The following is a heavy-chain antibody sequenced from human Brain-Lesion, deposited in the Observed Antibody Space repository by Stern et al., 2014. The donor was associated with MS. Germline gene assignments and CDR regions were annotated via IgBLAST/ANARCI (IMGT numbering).Heavy chain of an antibody. D-gene: IGHD1-26*01. J-gene: IGHJ4*02. Sequence: VQLVQSGAEVKKPGASVQVSCQVSGYTLTELSMHWARQAPRKGLEWMGGFDPEDGETIYAQKFQGRVTMTEDTSTDTAYMELSSLRSEDTAVYYCATLSPGAGGNYYRHFDYWGQGTLVTVSS. V-gene: IGHV1-24*01. CDR2: FDPEDGET. CDR1: GYTLTELS. CDR3: ATLSPGAGGNYYRHFDY.